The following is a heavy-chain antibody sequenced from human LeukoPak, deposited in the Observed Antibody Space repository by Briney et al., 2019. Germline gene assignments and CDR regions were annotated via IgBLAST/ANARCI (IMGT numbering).Heavy chain of an antibody. CDR1: GYTFTSYG. J-gene: IGHJ4*02. Sequence: ASVKVSRKASGYTFTSYGISWVRQAPGQGLEWMGWISAYNGNTNYAQKLQGRVTMTTDTSTSTAYMELRSLRSDDTAVYYCARHDYGDQDFDYWGQGTLVTVSS. CDR2: ISAYNGNT. V-gene: IGHV1-18*01. D-gene: IGHD4-17*01. CDR3: ARHDYGDQDFDY.